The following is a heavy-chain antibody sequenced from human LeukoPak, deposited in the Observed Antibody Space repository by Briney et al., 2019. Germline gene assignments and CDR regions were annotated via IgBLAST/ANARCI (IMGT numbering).Heavy chain of an antibody. CDR2: XXXXXGNT. Sequence: XXXXXGNTNYAQKLQGRVTMTTDTSTSTAYMELRSLRSDDTAVYYCARVGREYCSGGSCYHGGFFDYWGQGTLVTVSS. V-gene: IGHV1-18*01. CDR3: ARVGREYCSGGSCYHGGFFDY. D-gene: IGHD2-15*01. J-gene: IGHJ4*02.